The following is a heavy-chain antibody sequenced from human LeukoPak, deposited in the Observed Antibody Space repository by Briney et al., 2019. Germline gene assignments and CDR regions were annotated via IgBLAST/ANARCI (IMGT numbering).Heavy chain of an antibody. D-gene: IGHD4-17*01. CDR3: AREGVTVTKRFDY. J-gene: IGHJ4*02. Sequence: SETLSLTCTVSGGSISSYYWSWIRQPPGKGPEWIGYIYYSGSTNYNPSLKSRVTMSVDTSKNQFSLKLSSVTAADTAVYYCAREGVTVTKRFDYWGQGTLVTVSS. CDR2: IYYSGST. CDR1: GGSISSYY. V-gene: IGHV4-59*12.